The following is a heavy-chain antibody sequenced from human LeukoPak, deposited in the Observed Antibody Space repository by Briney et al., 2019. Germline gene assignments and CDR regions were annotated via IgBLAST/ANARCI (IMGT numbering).Heavy chain of an antibody. CDR3: ARGAATRDFDY. V-gene: IGHV3-53*01. J-gene: IGHJ4*02. D-gene: IGHD4-17*01. CDR2: IYSSGST. CDR1: GFTISSYY. Sequence: GGSLRLSCAASGFTISSYYMNWVRQAPGKGLEWVSVIYSSGSTSYADSVKGRFTIARDNSKNTLYLQMNSLRAEDTAVYYCARGAATRDFDYWGQGTLVTVSS.